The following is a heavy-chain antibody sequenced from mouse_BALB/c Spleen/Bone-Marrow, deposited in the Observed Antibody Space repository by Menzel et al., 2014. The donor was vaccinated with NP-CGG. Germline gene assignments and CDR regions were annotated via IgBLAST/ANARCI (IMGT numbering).Heavy chain of an antibody. Sequence: QVQLQQSGAELVKPGASVKLSCKASGYTFTSYWIHWVKLRPGHGLEWIGEINPSNGRTNYNEKFKNKATLTVDKSSSTASIQLSSLTSEDSAVYYCARYAGPAWFAYWGQGTLVTVS. D-gene: IGHD6-5*01. J-gene: IGHJ3*01. CDR2: INPSNGRT. V-gene: IGHV1S81*02. CDR1: GYTFTSYW. CDR3: ARYAGPAWFAY.